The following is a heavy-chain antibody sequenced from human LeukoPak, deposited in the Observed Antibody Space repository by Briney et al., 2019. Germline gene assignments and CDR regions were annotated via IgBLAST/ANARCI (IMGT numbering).Heavy chain of an antibody. Sequence: GASVKVSCKASGYTFTSYGISWVRQATGQGLEWMGWMNPNSGNTGYAQKFQGRVTMTRNTSISTAYMELSSLRSEDTAVYYCARGWVPAAMRAGRTKYYFDYWGQGTLVTVSS. D-gene: IGHD2-2*01. CDR3: ARGWVPAAMRAGRTKYYFDY. CDR2: MNPNSGNT. J-gene: IGHJ4*02. CDR1: GYTFTSYG. V-gene: IGHV1-8*02.